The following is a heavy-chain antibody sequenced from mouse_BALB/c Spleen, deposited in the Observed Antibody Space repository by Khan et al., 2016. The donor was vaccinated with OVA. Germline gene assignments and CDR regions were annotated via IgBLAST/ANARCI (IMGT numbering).Heavy chain of an antibody. J-gene: IGHJ4*01. D-gene: IGHD2-10*01. CDR3: ARQPYYHYYIMDY. V-gene: IGHV2-6-1*01. Sequence: QVQLKQSGPGLVAPSQSLSITCTISGFSLTNYGVHWVRQPPGKGLEWLVVIWSDASTTYNSHHISRLSISKDNSKSQAFLKMNILQADDTAMYYCARQPYYHYYIMDYWGQGTSVTVSS. CDR2: IWSDAST. CDR1: GFSLTNYG.